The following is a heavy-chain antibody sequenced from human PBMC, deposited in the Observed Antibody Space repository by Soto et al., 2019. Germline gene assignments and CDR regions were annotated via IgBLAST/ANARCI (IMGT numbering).Heavy chain of an antibody. V-gene: IGHV3-23*01. CDR2: SSGSGGGT. J-gene: IGHJ4*02. CDR3: AKYCSGGSCYLGFDY. D-gene: IGHD2-15*01. Sequence: EVQLLESGGGLVQPGGSLRLSCAASGFTFSSYAMSWVRQAPGKGLEWVSASSGSGGGTYYAGSVKGRFTISRDNSKNTLYLRMNSERGEDTAVYYCAKYCSGGSCYLGFDYSGQGTLVTVAS. CDR1: GFTFSSYA.